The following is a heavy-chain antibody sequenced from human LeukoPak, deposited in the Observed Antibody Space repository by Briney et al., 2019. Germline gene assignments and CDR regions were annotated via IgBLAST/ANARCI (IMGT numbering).Heavy chain of an antibody. V-gene: IGHV4-59*12. CDR2: IYYSGST. CDR1: GGSISNYY. J-gene: IGHJ4*02. CDR3: ASLWSNDY. Sequence: PSETLSLTCTVSGGSISNYYWSWIRQPPGKGLEWIGYIYYSGSTNYNPSLKSRVTISVDTSKNQFSLKLSSVTAADTAVYYCASLWSNDYWGQGTLVTVSS. D-gene: IGHD3-10*01.